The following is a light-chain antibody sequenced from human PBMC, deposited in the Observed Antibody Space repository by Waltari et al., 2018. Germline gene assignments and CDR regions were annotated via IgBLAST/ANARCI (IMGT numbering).Light chain of an antibody. CDR3: YAAADNNLRV. Sequence: SFELTQTSSLSVSPGQTVRISCSGDVLANKYARWFQQKPGQAPVLIIFRDTERPSGIPERFSGSSSGTTATLIIRGAQVEDEGDYYCYAAADNNLRVFGGGTKVTVL. CDR2: RDT. V-gene: IGLV3-27*01. CDR1: VLANKY. J-gene: IGLJ2*01.